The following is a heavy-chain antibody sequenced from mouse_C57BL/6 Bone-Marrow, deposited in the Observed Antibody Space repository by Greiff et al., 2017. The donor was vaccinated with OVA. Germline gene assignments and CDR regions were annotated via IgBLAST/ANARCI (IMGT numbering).Heavy chain of an antibody. CDR1: GYTFTSYW. D-gene: IGHD3-2*02. CDR3: ARGGTAQASYAMDY. Sequence: QVQLQQPGAELVKPGASVKLSCKASGYTFTSYWMHWVKQRPGQGLEWIGMIHPNSGSTNYNEKFKSKATLTVDKSSSTAYMQLSSLTSEDSAVYFCARGGTAQASYAMDYWGQGTSVTVSS. J-gene: IGHJ4*01. CDR2: IHPNSGST. V-gene: IGHV1-64*01.